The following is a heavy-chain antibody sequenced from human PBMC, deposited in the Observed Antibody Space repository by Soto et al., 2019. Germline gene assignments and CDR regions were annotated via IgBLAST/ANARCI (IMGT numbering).Heavy chain of an antibody. V-gene: IGHV3-53*01. J-gene: IGHJ4*02. CDR2: IYGGGST. D-gene: IGHD6-19*01. Sequence: EVQLVESGGGLIQPGGFLRLSCAASGFTVSSNYMSWVRQAPGKGLEWVSVIYGGGSTYYADSVKGRFTISRDNSKNTLYLQMNSLRAEDTAVYYCARDRISVAGTDNDYWGQGTLVTVSS. CDR3: ARDRISVAGTDNDY. CDR1: GFTVSSNY.